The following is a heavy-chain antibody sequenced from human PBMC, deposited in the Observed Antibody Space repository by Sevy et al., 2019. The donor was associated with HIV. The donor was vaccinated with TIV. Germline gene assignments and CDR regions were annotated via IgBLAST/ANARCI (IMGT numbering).Heavy chain of an antibody. V-gene: IGHV1-2*06. D-gene: IGHD5-12*01. CDR2: INPNSGVT. CDR3: AVLATISSFDY. J-gene: IGHJ4*02. CDR1: GYTFAVYY. Sequence: ASVKVSGKASGYTFAVYYMHWVRQAPGQGLEWMGRINPNSGVTNDAQKFQGRVTMTRETSITTAYMELNRLGSDNTAVYYCAVLATISSFDYWGQGSLVTVSS.